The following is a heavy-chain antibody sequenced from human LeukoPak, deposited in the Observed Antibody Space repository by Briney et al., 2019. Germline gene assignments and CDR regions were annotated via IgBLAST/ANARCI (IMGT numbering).Heavy chain of an antibody. J-gene: IGHJ6*02. CDR1: GGSISSYY. D-gene: IGHD4-11*01. CDR2: IYYSGST. V-gene: IGHV4-59*01. CDR3: ARLTTVINYYYYGMDV. Sequence: KTSETLSLTCTVSGGSISSYYWSWIRQPPGKGLEWIGYIYYSGSTNYNPSLKSRVTISVDTSKNQFSLKLSSVTAADTAVYYCARLTTVINYYYYGMDVWGQGTTVTVSS.